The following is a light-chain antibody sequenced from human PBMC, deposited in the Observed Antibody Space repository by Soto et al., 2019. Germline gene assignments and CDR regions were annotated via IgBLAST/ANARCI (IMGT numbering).Light chain of an antibody. CDR2: KAS. CDR3: QHYKSYTWT. CDR1: QTVFYSSNNKNY. Sequence: DIVVTQSPDSLAVSLGERATINCNSIQTVFYSSNNKNYLAWYQQKTGKAPKLLMYKASSLESGVPSRFRGSGYETELTLTISSMKTDDFETYYCQHYKSYTWTFGQGTKVDIK. J-gene: IGKJ1*01. V-gene: IGKV4-1*01.